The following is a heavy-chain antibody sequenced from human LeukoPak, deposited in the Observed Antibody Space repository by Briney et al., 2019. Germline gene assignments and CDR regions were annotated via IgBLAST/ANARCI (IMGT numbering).Heavy chain of an antibody. Sequence: GGSLRLSCAASGFTFSSYWVSWVRQAPGKGLEWVANIKQDGSEKYYVDSVKGRFTISRDNAKNSLYLQMNSLRAEDTAVYYCARVDIVATIYFDYWGQGTLVTVSS. CDR2: IKQDGSEK. V-gene: IGHV3-7*01. CDR1: GFTFSSYW. CDR3: ARVDIVATIYFDY. J-gene: IGHJ4*02. D-gene: IGHD5-12*01.